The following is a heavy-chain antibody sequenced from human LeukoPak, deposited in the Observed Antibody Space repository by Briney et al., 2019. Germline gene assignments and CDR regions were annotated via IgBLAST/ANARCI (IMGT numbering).Heavy chain of an antibody. CDR3: ARTGMRYYYGSGSWPFDY. CDR1: GGSMNSYS. Sequence: SETLSLTCTVSGGSMNSYSWSWIRQPPGKGLEWIGEINHSGSTNYNPSLKSRVTISVDTSKNQFSLKLSSVTAADTAVYYCARTGMRYYYGSGSWPFDYWGQGTLVTVSS. V-gene: IGHV4-34*01. CDR2: INHSGST. D-gene: IGHD3-10*01. J-gene: IGHJ4*02.